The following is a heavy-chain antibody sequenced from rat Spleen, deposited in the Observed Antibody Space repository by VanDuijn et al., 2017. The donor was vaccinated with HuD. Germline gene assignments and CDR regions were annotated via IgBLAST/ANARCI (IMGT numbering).Heavy chain of an antibody. Sequence: VQLVESGGGLVQPGKSLKLSCSASGFTFSSYGMHWIRQAPGKGLDWVAYISSSSGTVYADAVKGRFTISRDNAKNTLYLQLNSLKSEDTAIYYCARTDNNYYVMDAWGQGASVTVSS. CDR2: ISSSSGT. CDR3: ARTDNNYYVMDA. CDR1: GFTFSSYG. D-gene: IGHD1-10*01. V-gene: IGHV5-62*01. J-gene: IGHJ4*01.